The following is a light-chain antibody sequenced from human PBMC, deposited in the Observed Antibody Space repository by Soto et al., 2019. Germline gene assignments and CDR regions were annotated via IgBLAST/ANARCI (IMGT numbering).Light chain of an antibody. J-gene: IGKJ2*01. CDR3: QQYYSTPRI. CDR1: QSVLYSSNNKNY. V-gene: IGKV4-1*01. Sequence: DIVMTQSPDSLAVSLGERATINCKSSQSVLYSSNNKNYLAWYQQKPGQPPKLLIYWASTRESGVPHRFSGSGSGTDFTLTISSLQAEGVAVYYWQQYYSTPRIFGQGTKLEIK. CDR2: WAS.